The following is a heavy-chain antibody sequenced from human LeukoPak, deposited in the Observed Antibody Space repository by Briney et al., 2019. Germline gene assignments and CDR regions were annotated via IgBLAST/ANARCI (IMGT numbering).Heavy chain of an antibody. V-gene: IGHV4-4*09. D-gene: IGHD3-3*01. CDR2: IHTSGSN. CDR3: ARLSAAVHLGAFDL. CDR1: GVSISPYY. J-gene: IGHJ3*01. Sequence: KPSETLSLTCAVSGVSISPYYWAWIRQPPGKGLEWIGYIHTSGSNNQYPSLKSRVTISVDKSKNHFSLRLTSVTAADPAVYYCARLSAAVHLGAFDLWGQGTMVTVSS.